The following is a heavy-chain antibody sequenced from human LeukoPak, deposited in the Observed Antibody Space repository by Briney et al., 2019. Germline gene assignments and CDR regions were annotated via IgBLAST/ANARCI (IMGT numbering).Heavy chain of an antibody. CDR1: GFTFSSYS. CDR3: AKDLHYGSADY. V-gene: IGHV3-48*04. D-gene: IGHD3-10*01. CDR2: ISSSSNII. J-gene: IGHJ4*02. Sequence: GGSLRLSCAGTGFTFSSYSMNWVRQAPGKGLEWVSYISSSSNIINYADSVKGRFTISRDNAKNALYLQMNSLRAEDTAVYYCAKDLHYGSADYWGQGTLVTVSS.